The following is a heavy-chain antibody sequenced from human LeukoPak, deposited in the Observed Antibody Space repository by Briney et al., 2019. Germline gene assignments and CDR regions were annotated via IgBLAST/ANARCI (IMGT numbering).Heavy chain of an antibody. V-gene: IGHV1-8*01. CDR2: MNPNSGNT. J-gene: IGHJ6*02. CDR3: ARGGLPYGSSWYGVAPHGMDV. Sequence: ASVKVSCKASGYTFTSYDINWARQATGQGLEWMGWMNPNSGNTGYAQKFQGRVTMTRNTSISTAYMELSSLRSEDTAVYYCARGGLPYGSSWYGVAPHGMDVWGQGTTVTVSS. CDR1: GYTFTSYD. D-gene: IGHD6-13*01.